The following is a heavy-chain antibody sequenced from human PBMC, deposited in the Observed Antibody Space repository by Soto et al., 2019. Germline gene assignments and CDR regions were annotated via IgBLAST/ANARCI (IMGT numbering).Heavy chain of an antibody. V-gene: IGHV3-49*03. J-gene: IGHJ3*02. D-gene: IGHD3-10*01. CDR1: GFTFGDYA. CDR3: TRHGSGKKPPQKNKTGDAFDI. CDR2: IRSKAYGGTT. Sequence: GGSLRLSCTASGFTFGDYAMSWFRQAPGKGLEWVGFIRSKAYGGTTEYAASVKGRFTISRDDSKSIAYLQMNSLKTEDTAVYYCTRHGSGKKPPQKNKTGDAFDIWGQGTMVTVSS.